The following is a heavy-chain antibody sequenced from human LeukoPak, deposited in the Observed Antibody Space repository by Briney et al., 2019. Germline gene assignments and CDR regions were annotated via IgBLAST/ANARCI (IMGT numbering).Heavy chain of an antibody. CDR1: GFTFSSYA. D-gene: IGHD3-22*01. Sequence: GSLRLSCAASGFTFSSYAMGWVRQPPGKGLEWIGSIYYSGSTYYNPSLKSRVTISVDTSKNQFSLKLSSVTAADTAVYYCARQEYYYDSSGYYYGTNFDYWGQGTLVTVSS. V-gene: IGHV4-39*01. CDR2: IYYSGST. CDR3: ARQEYYYDSSGYYYGTNFDY. J-gene: IGHJ4*02.